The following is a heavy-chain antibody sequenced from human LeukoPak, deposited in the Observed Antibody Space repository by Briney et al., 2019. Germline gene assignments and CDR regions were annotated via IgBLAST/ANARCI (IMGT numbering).Heavy chain of an antibody. D-gene: IGHD6-13*01. CDR3: ARVTAAAGNWFDP. Sequence: ASVKVSCKASGYTFTSYAMNWVRQAPGQGLEWMGWINPSSGDTNYAQKFQGRFTMTRDSSISTAYMELTRLRPDDTAVYYCARVTAAAGNWFDPWGQGTLVTVSS. CDR2: INPSSGDT. CDR1: GYTFTSYA. J-gene: IGHJ5*02. V-gene: IGHV1-2*02.